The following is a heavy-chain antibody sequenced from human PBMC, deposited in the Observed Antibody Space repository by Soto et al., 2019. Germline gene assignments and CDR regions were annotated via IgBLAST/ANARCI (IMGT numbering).Heavy chain of an antibody. V-gene: IGHV3-66*01. J-gene: IGHJ3*02. CDR2: IYSGGST. CDR3: ARDLGLRSTLQSAFDI. CDR1: GFTVSSNY. D-gene: IGHD3-3*01. Sequence: GGSLRLSCAASGFTVSSNYMSWVRQAPGKGLEWVSVIYSGGSTYYADSVKGRFTISRDNSKNTLYLQMNSLRAEDTAVYYCARDLGLRSTLQSAFDIWGQGTMVTVSS.